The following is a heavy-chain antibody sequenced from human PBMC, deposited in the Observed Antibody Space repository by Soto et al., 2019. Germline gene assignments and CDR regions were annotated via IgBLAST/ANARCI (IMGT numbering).Heavy chain of an antibody. J-gene: IGHJ3*02. V-gene: IGHV1-18*01. CDR3: ASLVVVAATRDAFDI. CDR1: GYTFTSYG. CDR2: ISAYNGNT. Sequence: GASVKVSCKASGYTFTSYGISWVRQAPGQGLEWMGWISAYNGNTNYAQKLQGRVTMTTDTSTSTAYMELRSLRSDDTAVYYCASLVVVAATRDAFDIWGLGTMVTVSS. D-gene: IGHD2-15*01.